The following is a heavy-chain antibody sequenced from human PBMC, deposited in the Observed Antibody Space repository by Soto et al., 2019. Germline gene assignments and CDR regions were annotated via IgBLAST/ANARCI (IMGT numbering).Heavy chain of an antibody. V-gene: IGHV1-18*01. D-gene: IGHD3-3*01. CDR3: ARDAPPPELRFLEWHNYDYNGMDV. CDR1: GYIFTSYV. Sequence: AASVKVSCKTSGYIFTSYVISWVRQAPGQGLEWMGWISCYNGKTKYAQKVQGRVTMTTDTSTSTAYMEVRSLRSDDTAIYYCARDAPPPELRFLEWHNYDYNGMDVWGQGTTVTSP. J-gene: IGHJ6*02. CDR2: ISCYNGKT.